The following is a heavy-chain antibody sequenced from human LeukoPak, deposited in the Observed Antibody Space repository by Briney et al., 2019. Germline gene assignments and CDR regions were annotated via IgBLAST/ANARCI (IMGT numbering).Heavy chain of an antibody. J-gene: IGHJ4*02. CDR1: GFTFSSYW. Sequence: GGSLRLSCAASGFTFSSYWMSWVRQAPGKGLEWVANIKQDGSEKYYVDSVKGRFTISRDNAKNTLYLQMNSLRAEDTAVYYCARGGRYCSSTSCYTIPFDYWGQVTLVTVSS. V-gene: IGHV3-7*01. CDR3: ARGGRYCSSTSCYTIPFDY. CDR2: IKQDGSEK. D-gene: IGHD2-2*02.